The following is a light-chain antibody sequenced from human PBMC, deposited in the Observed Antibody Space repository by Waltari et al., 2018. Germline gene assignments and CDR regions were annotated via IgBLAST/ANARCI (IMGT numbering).Light chain of an antibody. J-gene: IGKJ3*01. Sequence: ENVLTQSPGTLSLSPGERATLSCRASQSIKNNYLAWYQQKPGQAPRLLIYGASSRATGIPDRFSGSGSGTDFTLTISRLEPEDFAVYSCQQYDSSPPTFGPGTTVDLE. V-gene: IGKV3-20*01. CDR1: QSIKNNY. CDR2: GAS. CDR3: QQYDSSPPT.